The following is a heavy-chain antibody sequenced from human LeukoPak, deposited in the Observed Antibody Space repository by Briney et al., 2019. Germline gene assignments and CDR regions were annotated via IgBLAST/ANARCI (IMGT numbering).Heavy chain of an antibody. CDR2: INPNSGGT. V-gene: IGHV1-2*02. D-gene: IGHD2-2*01. Sequence: ASVKVSCKASGYTFTGYYMHWVRQAPGQGLEWMGWINPNSGGTNYAQKFQGRVTMTRDTSISTAYMELSRLRSDDTAAYYCARGGGYCSSTSCYLNWGQGTLVTVSS. CDR1: GYTFTGYY. CDR3: ARGGGYCSSTSCYLN. J-gene: IGHJ4*02.